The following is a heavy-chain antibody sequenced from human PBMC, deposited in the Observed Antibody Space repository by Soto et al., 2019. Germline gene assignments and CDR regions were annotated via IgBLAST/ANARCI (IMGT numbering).Heavy chain of an antibody. CDR3: ASHGYSYGYY. V-gene: IGHV3-30-3*01. J-gene: IGHJ4*02. D-gene: IGHD5-18*01. CDR2: ISYDGSNK. CDR1: GFTFSSYA. Sequence: QVQLVESGGGVVQPGRSLRLSCAASGFTFSSYAMHWVRQAPGKGLEWVAVISYDGSNKYYADSVKGRFTISRDNSKNTLYLQMNSRRAEDTAVYYCASHGYSYGYYWGQGTLVTVSS.